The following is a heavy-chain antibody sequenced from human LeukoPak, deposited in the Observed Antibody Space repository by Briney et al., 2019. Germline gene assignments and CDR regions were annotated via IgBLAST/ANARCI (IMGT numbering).Heavy chain of an antibody. V-gene: IGHV1-2*02. CDR3: AREPLYSGSYNYHYYMDV. CDR1: GYSFTGYY. Sequence: ASVKVSCKASGYSFTGYYMHWVRQAPGQGLEWMGWINPNSGGTNYAQKFQGRVTVTRDTSIRTAYIELSRLRSYDTAVYSCAREPLYSGSYNYHYYMDVWGKGTTVTVSS. J-gene: IGHJ6*03. CDR2: INPNSGGT. D-gene: IGHD1-26*01.